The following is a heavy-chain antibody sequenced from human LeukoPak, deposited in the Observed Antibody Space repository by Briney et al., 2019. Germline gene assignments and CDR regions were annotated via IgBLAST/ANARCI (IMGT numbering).Heavy chain of an antibody. V-gene: IGHV1-8*01. CDR3: ARGSPLTNPLRYFDWLLEDYYYYYGMDV. CDR2: MNPNSGNT. J-gene: IGHJ6*02. D-gene: IGHD3-9*01. CDR1: GYTFTSYD. Sequence: GASVKVSCKASGYTFTSYDINWVRQATGQGLEWMGWMNPNSGNTGYAQKFQGRVTMTRNTSISTAYMELSSLRSEDTAVYYCARGSPLTNPLRYFDWLLEDYYYYYGMDVWGQGTTVTVSS.